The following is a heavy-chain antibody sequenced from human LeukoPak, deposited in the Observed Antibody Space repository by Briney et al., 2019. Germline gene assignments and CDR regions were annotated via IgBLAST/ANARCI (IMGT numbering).Heavy chain of an antibody. V-gene: IGHV7-4-1*02. D-gene: IGHD3-3*01. Sequence: ASVKVSCKASGYTFTGYYMHWVRQAPGQGLEWMGWINTNTGNPTYAQGFTGRFVFSLDTSVSTAYLQISSLKAEDTAVYYCARAHPPYYDFWSGYSDDAFDIWGQGTMVTVSS. CDR2: INTNTGNP. CDR3: ARAHPPYYDFWSGYSDDAFDI. J-gene: IGHJ3*02. CDR1: GYTFTGYY.